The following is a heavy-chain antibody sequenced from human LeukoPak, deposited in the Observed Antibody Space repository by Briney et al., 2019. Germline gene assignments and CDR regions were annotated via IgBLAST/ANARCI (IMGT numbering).Heavy chain of an antibody. CDR1: GFTFSSYG. V-gene: IGHV3-53*01. Sequence: GGSLRLSCAASGFTFSSYGMHWVRQAPGKGLEWVAVIYSGGSTYYADSVKGRFTISRDNSKNTLYLQMNSLRAEDTAVYYCARDGAGGAPILYWGQGTLVTVSS. D-gene: IGHD3-16*01. CDR2: IYSGGST. J-gene: IGHJ4*02. CDR3: ARDGAGGAPILY.